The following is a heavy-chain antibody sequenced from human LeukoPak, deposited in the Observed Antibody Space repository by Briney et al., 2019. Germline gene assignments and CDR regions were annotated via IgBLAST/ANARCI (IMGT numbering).Heavy chain of an antibody. D-gene: IGHD3-3*01. CDR3: ARDWARGITIFGVVTTSGWFDP. CDR1: GDSISSYY. CDR2: IDYSGST. Sequence: PSETLSLTCTVSGDSISSYYWNWIRQPPGKGLEWIGYIDYSGSTNYNPPLKSRVTISVDTSKNQFSLKLSSVTAADTAVYYCARDWARGITIFGVVTTSGWFDPWGQGTLVTVSS. V-gene: IGHV4-59*01. J-gene: IGHJ5*02.